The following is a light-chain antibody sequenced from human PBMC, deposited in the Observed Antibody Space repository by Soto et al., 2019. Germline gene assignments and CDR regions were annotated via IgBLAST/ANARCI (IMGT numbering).Light chain of an antibody. J-gene: IGKJ3*01. Sequence: EIVMTQSPATLSVSPGERATLSCRASQSVSSNLAWYQQKPGQAPRLLIYGASTRATGIPARFSGSGSGTEFTLTISSRQSEDFAVYYCQQYNKWPFTFGPGTKVDIK. CDR1: QSVSSN. CDR3: QQYNKWPFT. CDR2: GAS. V-gene: IGKV3-15*01.